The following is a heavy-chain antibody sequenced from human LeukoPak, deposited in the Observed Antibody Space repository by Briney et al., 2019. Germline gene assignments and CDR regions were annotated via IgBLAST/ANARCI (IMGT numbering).Heavy chain of an antibody. CDR1: GGSISSSSYY. J-gene: IGHJ5*02. CDR2: IYYSGST. CDR3: ARHAGDGIAAAVVGWFDP. D-gene: IGHD6-13*01. V-gene: IGHV4-39*01. Sequence: SETLSLTCTVSGGSISSSSYYWGWIRQPPGRGLEWIGSIYYSGSTYYNPSLKSRVTISVDTSKNQFSLKLSSVTAADTAVYYCARHAGDGIAAAVVGWFDPWGQGTLVTVSS.